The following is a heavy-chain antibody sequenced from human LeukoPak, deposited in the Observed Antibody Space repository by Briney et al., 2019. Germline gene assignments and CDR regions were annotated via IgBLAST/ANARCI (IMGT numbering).Heavy chain of an antibody. V-gene: IGHV4-61*02. J-gene: IGHJ5*02. Sequence: SETLSLTCTVSGDSISSGSYYWSWIRQPAGKGLEWIGRTYTSGSTNYNPSLKSRVTISVDTSKNQFSLKLSSVTAADTAVYYCARLGVYCSGGSCYSNWFDPWGQGTLVTVSS. CDR3: ARLGVYCSGGSCYSNWFDP. CDR1: GDSISSGSYY. D-gene: IGHD2-15*01. CDR2: TYTSGST.